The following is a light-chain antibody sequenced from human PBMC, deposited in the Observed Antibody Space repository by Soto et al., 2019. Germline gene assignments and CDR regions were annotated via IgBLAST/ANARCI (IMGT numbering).Light chain of an antibody. CDR3: HQYGSSPLT. V-gene: IGKV3-20*01. Sequence: EIVLTQSPGTLSLSPGERATLTCRASQTVTSSYLAWYQQKPGQAPRLLMYGASSRATGIPDRFSGSGSGTDFTLTIRRLEHEDFAVYYCHQYGSSPLTFGPGTKVDIK. CDR2: GAS. J-gene: IGKJ3*01. CDR1: QTVTSSY.